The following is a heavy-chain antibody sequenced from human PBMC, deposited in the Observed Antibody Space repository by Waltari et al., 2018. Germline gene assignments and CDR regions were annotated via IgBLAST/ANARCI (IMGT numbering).Heavy chain of an antibody. J-gene: IGHJ4*02. V-gene: IGHV3-30*02. CDR1: GFMFSNHV. Sequence: QVYLVESGGGVVQPGGSLRLSCAASGFMFSNHVMHWVRQAPGKGLEWVASIRYDGSNTFHADSVKGRFTISRDNSKNTMDLQTSSLRPEDTAVYYCASERGTFGVGRSSFDRWGQGTLVIVSS. CDR3: ASERGTFGVGRSSFDR. CDR2: IRYDGSNT. D-gene: IGHD3-3*01.